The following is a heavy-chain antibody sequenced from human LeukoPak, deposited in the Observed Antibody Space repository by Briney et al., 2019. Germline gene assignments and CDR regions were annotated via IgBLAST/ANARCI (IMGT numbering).Heavy chain of an antibody. CDR2: MSPKSGNI. D-gene: IGHD6-19*01. CDR1: GYIFSTYD. J-gene: IGHJ4*02. V-gene: IGHV1-8*01. CDR3: ARISSSGWYYFDN. Sequence: ASVRVSCKASGYIFSTYDINWVRQATGQGLERMGWMSPKSGNIGYAQKFQGRVTMTTNTSISTAYMVLSSLRSEDTAIYYCARISSSGWYYFDNWGQGTLVTVSS.